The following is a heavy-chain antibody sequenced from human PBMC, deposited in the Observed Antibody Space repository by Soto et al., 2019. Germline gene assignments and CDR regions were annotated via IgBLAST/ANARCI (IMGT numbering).Heavy chain of an antibody. V-gene: IGHV3-23*01. D-gene: IGHD2-15*01. CDR3: ATRHLPYCSGGTCNPFDF. CDR2: ISVSGDST. J-gene: IGHJ4*02. Sequence: GGSLRLSCAAPGFTFSTYAMNWVRQAPGKGLEWVSTISVSGDSTYYADSVKGRFAISRDNSKNTLYLQMNSLRAEDTAMYYCATRHLPYCSGGTCNPFDFWGQGALVTVSS. CDR1: GFTFSTYA.